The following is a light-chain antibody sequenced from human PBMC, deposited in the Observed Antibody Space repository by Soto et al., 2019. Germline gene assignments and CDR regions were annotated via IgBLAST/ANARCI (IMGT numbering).Light chain of an antibody. CDR1: QSVSSN. V-gene: IGKV3-15*01. Sequence: EIVMTQSPATLSVSPGERATLSCRASQSVSSNLAWYQQKPGQTPRLLIYGASTRATGIPARFSGSGSGTEFTLTISSLQSEDFEVYYCQQYTNWPPTFGQGTKVEIK. J-gene: IGKJ1*01. CDR2: GAS. CDR3: QQYTNWPPT.